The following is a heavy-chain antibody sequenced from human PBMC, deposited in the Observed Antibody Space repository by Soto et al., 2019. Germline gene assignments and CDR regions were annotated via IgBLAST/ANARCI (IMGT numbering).Heavy chain of an antibody. CDR1: GFTFSSYS. CDR2: ISSSSSYI. Sequence: EVQLVESGGGLVKPGGSLILSCAASGFTFSSYSMNWFRQAPGKGLEWVSSISSSSSYIYYADSVKGRFTISRDNAKNSLYLQMNSLRAEDTAVYYCARVCSSTSCSYGMDVWGQGTTVTVSS. D-gene: IGHD2-2*01. V-gene: IGHV3-21*01. CDR3: ARVCSSTSCSYGMDV. J-gene: IGHJ6*02.